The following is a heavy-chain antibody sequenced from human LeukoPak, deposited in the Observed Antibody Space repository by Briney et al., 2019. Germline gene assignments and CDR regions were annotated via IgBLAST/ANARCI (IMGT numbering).Heavy chain of an antibody. V-gene: IGHV3-30*03. CDR2: ISYDGSNK. CDR1: GFTFSSHW. Sequence: GGSLRLSCAASGFTFSSHWMHWVRQAPGKGLEWVAVISYDGSNKYYADSVKGRFTISRDNSKNTLYLQMNSLRAEDTAVYYCARVGLLRWLTNGGYNYYYMDVWGKGTTVTVSS. CDR3: ARVGLLRWLTNGGYNYYYMDV. J-gene: IGHJ6*03. D-gene: IGHD4-23*01.